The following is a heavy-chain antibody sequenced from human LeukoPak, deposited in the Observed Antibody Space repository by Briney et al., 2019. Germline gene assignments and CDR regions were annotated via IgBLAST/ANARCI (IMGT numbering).Heavy chain of an antibody. D-gene: IGHD5-18*01. CDR2: IKQDGSEK. CDR3: ARDLAYSRLDY. J-gene: IGHJ4*02. Sequence: PGGSLRLSCAASGFTFSSYWMSWVRQAPGKGLEWVANIKQDGSEKYYVDSVEGRFTISRDNAKNLLYLQVNSLRVEDTAFYYCARDLAYSRLDYWGQGMLVTVSS. V-gene: IGHV3-7*01. CDR1: GFTFSSYW.